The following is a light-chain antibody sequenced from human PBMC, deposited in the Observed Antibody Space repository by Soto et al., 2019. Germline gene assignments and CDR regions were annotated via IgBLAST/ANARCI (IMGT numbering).Light chain of an antibody. Sequence: DIQMTQSPSTLSASVGDRVTITCRASQSISSWLAWYQQKPGKAPNLLIYKASSLESGVPSRFSGSGSGTEFTLTISSLQPDDVSTYYCQQYNSYPLTFGGGTKVAIK. CDR2: KAS. V-gene: IGKV1-5*03. CDR1: QSISSW. CDR3: QQYNSYPLT. J-gene: IGKJ4*01.